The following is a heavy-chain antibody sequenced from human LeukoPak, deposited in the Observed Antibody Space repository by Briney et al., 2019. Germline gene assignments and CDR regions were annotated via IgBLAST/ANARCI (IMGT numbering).Heavy chain of an antibody. CDR2: ISGSGGST. V-gene: IGHV3-23*01. CDR3: AKDWNDVGSDAFHI. CDR1: GFTFSSYA. Sequence: AGGSLRLSCAASGFTFSSYAMSWVRQAPGKGLEWVSAISGSGGSTYDADSVKGRFTISRDNSKNTLYLQMDSLRAEDTAIYFCAKDWNDVGSDAFHIWGPGTMVTVSS. J-gene: IGHJ3*02. D-gene: IGHD1-1*01.